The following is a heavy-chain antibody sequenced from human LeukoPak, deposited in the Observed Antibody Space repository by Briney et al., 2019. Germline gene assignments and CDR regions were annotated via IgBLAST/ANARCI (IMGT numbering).Heavy chain of an antibody. CDR2: INPNSGGT. D-gene: IGHD6-13*01. V-gene: IGHV1-2*02. J-gene: IGHJ4*02. CDR3: ATDPIYGAAAGHS. CDR1: GYTFTGYY. Sequence: ASVKVSCKASGYTFTGYYMHWVRQAPGQGLEWMGWINPNSGGTNYAQKFQGRVTMTRDTSICTAYMELSRLRSNDTAVYYCATDPIYGAAAGHSWGQGTLVTVSS.